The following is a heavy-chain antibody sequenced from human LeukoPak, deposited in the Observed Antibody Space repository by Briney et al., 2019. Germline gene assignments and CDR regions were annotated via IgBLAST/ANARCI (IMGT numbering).Heavy chain of an antibody. Sequence: PSETLSLTCTVSGGSISSGSYYWSWIRQPAGKGLEWIGRIYTSGSTNYNPSLKSRVTISVDTSKNQVSLKLSSVTAADTAVYYCARANTAGTTPLYYYGMDVWGQGTTVTVSS. V-gene: IGHV4-61*02. J-gene: IGHJ6*02. CDR2: IYTSGST. CDR3: ARANTAGTTPLYYYGMDV. D-gene: IGHD1-1*01. CDR1: GGSISSGSYY.